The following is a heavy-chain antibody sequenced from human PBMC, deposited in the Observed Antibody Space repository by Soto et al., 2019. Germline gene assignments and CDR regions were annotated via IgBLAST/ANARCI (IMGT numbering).Heavy chain of an antibody. V-gene: IGHV4-39*02. J-gene: IGHJ6*03. CDR1: GGSISSSSFY. CDR2: VSHRGST. D-gene: IGHD3-16*01. Sequence: QLQLQESGPGLVKPSETLSLTCTVSGGSISSSSFYWGWVRQPPGKGLEWIGSVSHRGSTYYNPSLTSRVTISVDTSKNHLSLKLNSVTAADTAVYYCVSPYNFYFMDVWGKGTPVTVSS. CDR3: VSPYNFYFMDV.